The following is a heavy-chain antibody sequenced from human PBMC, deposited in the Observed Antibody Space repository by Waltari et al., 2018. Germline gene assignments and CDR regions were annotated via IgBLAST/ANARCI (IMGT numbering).Heavy chain of an antibody. D-gene: IGHD6-19*01. CDR1: GYIFTGYY. J-gene: IGHJ4*02. Sequence: QVQLVQSGAEVKKPGASVKVSCKASGYIFTGYYMHWVRQAPGQGLEWMGWINPNSGGTKNAQKFQGRVTMTRDTSISTAYMELRSLRSDDTAIYYCARDLIAAGAGTGGNYWGQGTLVTVSS. CDR3: ARDLIAAGAGTGGNY. CDR2: INPNSGGT. V-gene: IGHV1-2*02.